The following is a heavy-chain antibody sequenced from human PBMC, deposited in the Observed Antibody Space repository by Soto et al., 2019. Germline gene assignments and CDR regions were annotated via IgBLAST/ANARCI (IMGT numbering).Heavy chain of an antibody. V-gene: IGHV4-59*01. Sequence: SETLSLTCTVSGGSISSYYWSWIRRPPGKGLEWIGYIYYSGSTNYNPSLKSRVTISVDTSKNQFSLKLSSVTAADTAVYYCARRYGGYLDYWGQGPLVTVS. CDR3: ARRYGGYLDY. J-gene: IGHJ4*02. CDR1: GGSISSYY. D-gene: IGHD3-16*01. CDR2: IYYSGST.